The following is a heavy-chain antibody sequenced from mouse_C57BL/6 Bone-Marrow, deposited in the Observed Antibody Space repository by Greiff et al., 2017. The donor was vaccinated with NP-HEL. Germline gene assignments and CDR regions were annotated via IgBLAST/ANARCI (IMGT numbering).Heavy chain of an antibody. V-gene: IGHV1-80*01. J-gene: IGHJ3*01. Sequence: VKLQQSGAELVKPGASVKLSCKASGYEFSNYWMNWVKQRPGKGLEWIGQIYPGCGYTTYNGKFKDKATLTADKSSSTAYMQLSRLTSEDSAVYFCARGAYWGQGTLVTVSA. CDR1: GYEFSNYW. CDR2: IYPGCGYT. CDR3: ARGAY.